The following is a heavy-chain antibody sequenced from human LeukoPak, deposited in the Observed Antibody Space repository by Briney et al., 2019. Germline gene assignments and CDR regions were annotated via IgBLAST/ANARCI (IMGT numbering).Heavy chain of an antibody. J-gene: IGHJ4*02. V-gene: IGHV3-20*04. CDR2: INWNGGST. CDR3: ARVLSYGDYGSPFDY. Sequence: GGSLRLSCAASGYTFDDYGMSWVRQAPGKGLDWVSGINWNGGSTGYADSVKGRFTISRGNAKNSLYLQMNSLRAEDTALYYCARVLSYGDYGSPFDYWGQGTLVTVSS. D-gene: IGHD4-17*01. CDR1: GYTFDDYG.